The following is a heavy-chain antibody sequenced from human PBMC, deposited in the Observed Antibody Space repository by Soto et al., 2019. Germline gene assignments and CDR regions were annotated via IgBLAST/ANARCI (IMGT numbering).Heavy chain of an antibody. CDR2: IYYSGST. D-gene: IGHD5-18*01. J-gene: IGHJ3*02. CDR1: GGSISSSSYY. CDR3: ARLDTAMVLYAFDI. V-gene: IGHV4-39*01. Sequence: QLQLQESGPGLVKPSETLSLTCTVSGGSISSSSYYWGWIRQPPGKGLEWIGSIYYSGSTYYYPSLKSRVTISVDTSKNQFSLKLSSVTAADTAVYYCARLDTAMVLYAFDIWGQGTMVTVSS.